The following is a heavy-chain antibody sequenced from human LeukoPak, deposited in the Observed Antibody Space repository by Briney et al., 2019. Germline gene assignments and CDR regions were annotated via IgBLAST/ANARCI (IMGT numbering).Heavy chain of an antibody. J-gene: IGHJ4*02. CDR2: INNDGNLKTDGRDT. V-gene: IGHV3-74*01. Sequence: GGSLRLSCAASGFTLSNYWMIHWVRQVPGKGLQWVSRINNDGNLKTDGRDTGYADSVKGRFTISTDNAKNTLYLQMNSLRAEDTAVYYCAKDYEVSYVYYFDYWGQGTLVTVSS. D-gene: IGHD3-3*01. CDR3: AKDYEVSYVYYFDY. CDR1: GFTLSNYW.